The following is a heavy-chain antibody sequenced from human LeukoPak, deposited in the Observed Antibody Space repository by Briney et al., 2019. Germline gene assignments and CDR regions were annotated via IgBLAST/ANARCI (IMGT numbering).Heavy chain of an antibody. Sequence: GGSLRLSCAASGLTFSSYWMSCVRQTPGKGLEWVANIKQDGSEKYYVDSVKGRFTISRDNAKNSLYLQMNSLRAEDTAVYYCARGSLHYWGQGSLVTVSS. J-gene: IGHJ4*02. CDR3: ARGSLHY. CDR1: GLTFSSYW. CDR2: IKQDGSEK. V-gene: IGHV3-7*03.